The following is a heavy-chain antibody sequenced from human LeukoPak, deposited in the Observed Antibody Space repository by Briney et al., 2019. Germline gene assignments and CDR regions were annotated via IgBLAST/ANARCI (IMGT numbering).Heavy chain of an antibody. D-gene: IGHD6-19*01. CDR1: GFTFSSYA. Sequence: PGGSLRLSCAASGFTFSSYAMSWVRQAPGKGLEWVSAIGGRSGGTYYADSVKGRFTISRDNSKNTLYLQMNSLRAEDTAVYYCANGPSSYAEGAFDIWGQGTMVTVSS. V-gene: IGHV3-23*01. CDR3: ANGPSSYAEGAFDI. J-gene: IGHJ3*02. CDR2: IGGRSGGT.